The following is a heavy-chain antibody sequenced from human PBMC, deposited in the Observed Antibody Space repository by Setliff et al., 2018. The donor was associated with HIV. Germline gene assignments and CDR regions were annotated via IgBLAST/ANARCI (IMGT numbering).Heavy chain of an antibody. CDR1: GFRFSNQG. J-gene: IGHJ6*03. CDR3: AKDGSGSYMVYYYYMDL. D-gene: IGHD3-10*01. CDR2: ISYDGSVK. Sequence: PGGSLRLSCAVSGFRFSNQGMHWVRQAPGKGLEWVAVISYDGSVKYYADSVRGRFTISRDNSKNILYLQMNSLRVEDTAVYYCAKDGSGSYMVYYYYMDLWGKGTTVTVS. V-gene: IGHV3-30*18.